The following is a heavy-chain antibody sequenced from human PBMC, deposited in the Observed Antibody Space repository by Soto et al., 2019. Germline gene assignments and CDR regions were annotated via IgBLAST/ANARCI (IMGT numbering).Heavy chain of an antibody. Sequence: EVQLVESGGGLVKPGGSLRLSCAASGFTFISYNMNWVRQAPGKGLEWVSSISSSSSYIYYADSVKGRFTISRDNAKNSLYLQMNSLRAEDTAVYYCAREGDGHDSSGWSFDYWGQGTLVTVSS. V-gene: IGHV3-21*01. D-gene: IGHD6-19*01. CDR3: AREGDGHDSSGWSFDY. CDR1: GFTFISYN. J-gene: IGHJ4*02. CDR2: ISSSSSYI.